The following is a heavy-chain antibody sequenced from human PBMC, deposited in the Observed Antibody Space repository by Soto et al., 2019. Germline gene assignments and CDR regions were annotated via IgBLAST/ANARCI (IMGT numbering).Heavy chain of an antibody. CDR3: AKQQMGVIRALDY. Sequence: EVQILQSGGGLEQPGGSLRLSFAASGFTFSNYAMSWIRQAPGKGLEWVSTIRETGNTYYADSVRGRFATSRDNSENTLYLQMCSLRAEDTAVYYCAKQQMGVIRALDYWGQGTLVTVSS. V-gene: IGHV3-23*01. D-gene: IGHD1-26*01. J-gene: IGHJ4*02. CDR2: IRETGNT. CDR1: GFTFSNYA.